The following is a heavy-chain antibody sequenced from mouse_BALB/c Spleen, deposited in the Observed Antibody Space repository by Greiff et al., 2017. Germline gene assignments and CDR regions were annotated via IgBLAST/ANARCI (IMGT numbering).Heavy chain of an antibody. CDR2: ISNGGGST. J-gene: IGHJ4*01. D-gene: IGHD2-3*01. Sequence: EVHLVESGGGLVQPGGSLKLSCAASGFTFSSYTMSWVRQTPEKRLEWVAYISNGGGSTYYPDTVKGRFTISRDNAKNTLYLQMSSLKSEDTAMFYCARRVDGYYARVYGGRETAGTVSS. V-gene: IGHV5-12-2*01. CDR1: GFTFSSYT. CDR3: ARRVDGYYARVY.